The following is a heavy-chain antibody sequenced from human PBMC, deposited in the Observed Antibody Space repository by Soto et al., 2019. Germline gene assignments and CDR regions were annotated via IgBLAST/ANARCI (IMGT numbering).Heavy chain of an antibody. V-gene: IGHV3-23*01. D-gene: IGHD3-22*01. Sequence: EVQLLESGGGFVQPGWSLRLSCKASGFMFNYYVMSWVRQAPGKGLEWVSPMSDNGDSVKGRFTISRDNSKNTLYLQMTSLRAEDTAVYYCAKSLYYYDRNREGAFDAWGHGTEVIVSS. J-gene: IGHJ3*01. CDR1: GFMFNYYV. CDR3: AKSLYYYDRNREGAFDA. CDR2: MSDNG.